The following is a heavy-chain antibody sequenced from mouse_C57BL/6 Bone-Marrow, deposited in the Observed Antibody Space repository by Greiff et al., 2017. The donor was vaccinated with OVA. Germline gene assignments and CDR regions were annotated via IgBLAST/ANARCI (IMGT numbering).Heavy chain of an antibody. Sequence: VQVVESDAELVKPGASVKISCKVSGYTFTDHTIHWMKQRPEQGLEWIGYIYPRDGSTKYNEKLKGKATLTADKSSSTAYMQLNSLTSEDSADYFCARPLDGDYFDYWGQGTTLTVSS. D-gene: IGHD1-1*01. J-gene: IGHJ2*01. V-gene: IGHV1-78*01. CDR1: GYTFTDHT. CDR3: ARPLDGDYFDY. CDR2: IYPRDGST.